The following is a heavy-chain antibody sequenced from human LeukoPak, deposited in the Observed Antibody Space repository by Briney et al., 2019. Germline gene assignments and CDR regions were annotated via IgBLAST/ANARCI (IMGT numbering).Heavy chain of an antibody. CDR2: INPRNGDT. Sequence: ASVKVSCKASGYPFTGYYVHWVRQAPGHGLEGMGWINPRNGDTHSAQKFQGRVSMTGDTSITTAYMELSSLTSDDTAVYYCATGAQYGLWGVPYFYYMHVWGTGTTATVSS. V-gene: IGHV1-2*02. CDR1: GYPFTGYY. CDR3: ATGAQYGLWGVPYFYYMHV. D-gene: IGHD3-10*01. J-gene: IGHJ6*03.